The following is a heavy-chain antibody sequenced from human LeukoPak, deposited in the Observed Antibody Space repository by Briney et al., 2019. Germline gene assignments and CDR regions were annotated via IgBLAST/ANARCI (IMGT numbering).Heavy chain of an antibody. CDR3: AREVAVAGTSFGGELDY. CDR2: ISAYNGNT. Sequence: ASVKVSCKASGYTFTSYGISWVRQAPGQGLEWMGWISAYNGNTNYAQKLQGRVTMTTDTSTSTAYMELRSLRSDDTAVYYCAREVAVAGTSFGGELDYWGQGALVTVSS. CDR1: GYTFTSYG. D-gene: IGHD6-19*01. J-gene: IGHJ4*02. V-gene: IGHV1-18*01.